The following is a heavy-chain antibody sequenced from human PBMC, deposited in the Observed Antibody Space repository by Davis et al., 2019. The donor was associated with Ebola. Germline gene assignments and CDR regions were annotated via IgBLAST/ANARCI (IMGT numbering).Heavy chain of an antibody. V-gene: IGHV5-51*01. Sequence: GESLKISCQASGYTFTSFWIGWVRQMPGKGLEWMGLIYPSDSDTVYSPSFQGQVNISVDKSTTTAYLQWSSLKASDTAMYYCARSTVGGKSGRWIDTWGQGTLVTVSS. CDR1: GYTFTSFW. D-gene: IGHD4-23*01. J-gene: IGHJ5*02. CDR3: ARSTVGGKSGRWIDT. CDR2: IYPSDSDT.